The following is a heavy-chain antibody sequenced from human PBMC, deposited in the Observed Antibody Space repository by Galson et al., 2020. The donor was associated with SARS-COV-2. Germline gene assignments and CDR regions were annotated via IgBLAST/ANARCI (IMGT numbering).Heavy chain of an antibody. Sequence: ASVKVSCKASGYTFTSYAMNWVRQAPGQGLEWMGWINTNTGNPTYAQGFTGRFVFSLDTSVSTAYLQISSLKAEDTAVYYCARRGYYDSSGYTQQDYDHRDVWGKGTTVTVSS. CDR1: GYTFTSYA. J-gene: IGHJ6*03. D-gene: IGHD3-22*01. CDR2: INTNTGNP. V-gene: IGHV7-4-1*02. CDR3: ARRGYYDSSGYTQQDYDHRDV.